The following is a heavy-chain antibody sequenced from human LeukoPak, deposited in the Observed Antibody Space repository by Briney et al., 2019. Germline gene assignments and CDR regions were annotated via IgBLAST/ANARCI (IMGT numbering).Heavy chain of an antibody. J-gene: IGHJ3*02. CDR3: AEIAAAGRGVAFDI. CDR2: ISSSSSYI. CDR1: GFTFSSYS. D-gene: IGHD6-13*01. Sequence: GGSLRLSCAASGFTFSSYSMNWVRQAPGKGLEWVSSISSSSSYIYYADSVKGRFTISRDNAKNSLYLQMNSLRAEDTAVYYCAEIAAAGRGVAFDIWGQGTMVTVSS. V-gene: IGHV3-21*01.